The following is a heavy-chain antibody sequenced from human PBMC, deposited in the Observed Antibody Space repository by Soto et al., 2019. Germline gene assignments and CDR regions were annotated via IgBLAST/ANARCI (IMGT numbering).Heavy chain of an antibody. J-gene: IGHJ6*02. Sequence: EVQLVQSGAEVKKPGESLKISCKGSGYTFTNYWIGWVRQMPGKGPEWMGIIYPGDSDTKYNPSFQGQVTISADKSITTTYLQWSSLKASDTASYYCAASIFYYGMDVWGQGTTVTVSS. CDR1: GYTFTNYW. CDR2: IYPGDSDT. CDR3: AASIFYYGMDV. V-gene: IGHV5-51*01.